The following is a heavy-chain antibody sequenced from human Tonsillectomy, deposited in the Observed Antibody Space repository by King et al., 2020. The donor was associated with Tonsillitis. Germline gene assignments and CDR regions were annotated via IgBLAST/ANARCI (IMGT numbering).Heavy chain of an antibody. CDR2: ISRSGDTI. D-gene: IGHD4-23*01. Sequence: VQLVESGGGLVKPGGSLRLSCAASGFTFSVPYMGWIRQAPGKGLEWISYISRSGDTIYYADSVRGRFTISSDNAKNSLYLQMNSLRAEDTAVYYCARTTVALDYWGQGTLVTISS. V-gene: IGHV3-11*01. CDR1: GFTFSVPY. J-gene: IGHJ4*02. CDR3: ARTTVALDY.